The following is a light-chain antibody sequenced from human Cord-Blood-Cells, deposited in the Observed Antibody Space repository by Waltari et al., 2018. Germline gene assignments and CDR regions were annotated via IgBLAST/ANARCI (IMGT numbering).Light chain of an antibody. V-gene: IGLV2-8*01. CDR1: SSDVGGYHY. Sequence: QYALTQPPSASGSPGQSVTISCTGTSSDVGGYHYVSWYQQHTGKAPKLMIYEVSKRPSGVPDRFSGSKSGNTASLTVSGLQAEDEADYYCSSYAGSNRVFGTGTKVTVL. J-gene: IGLJ1*01. CDR3: SSYAGSNRV. CDR2: EVS.